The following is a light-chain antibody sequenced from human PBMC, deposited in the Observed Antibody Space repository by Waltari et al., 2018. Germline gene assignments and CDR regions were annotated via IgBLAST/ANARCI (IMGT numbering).Light chain of an antibody. CDR2: YKSDSEK. CDR1: SAINVADFI. Sequence: QPVLTQPPSSSASPGDSARLTCTLPSAINVADFIIYWYQQNPGRPPRFLLYYKSDSEKAQGSGVPSRCSGSKDASANAGMLLISGLQSEDEADYYCMFWPNNVWVFGGGTKLTVL. J-gene: IGLJ3*02. CDR3: MFWPNNVWV. V-gene: IGLV5-37*01.